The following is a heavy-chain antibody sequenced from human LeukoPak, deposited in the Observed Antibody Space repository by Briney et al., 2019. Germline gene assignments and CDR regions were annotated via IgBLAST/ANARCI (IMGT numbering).Heavy chain of an antibody. CDR2: INHSGST. V-gene: IGHV4-34*01. CDR1: GGSFSSYY. CDR3: ARGSPVWVYDESSGYYAKYYYYYYMDV. J-gene: IGHJ6*03. Sequence: SETLSLTCAVYGGSFSSYYWSWIRQPPGKGLEWIGEINHSGSTNYNPSLKSRVTISVDTSKNQFSLKLSSVTAADTAVYYCARGSPVWVYDESSGYYAKYYYYYYMDVWGKGTTVTVSS. D-gene: IGHD3-22*01.